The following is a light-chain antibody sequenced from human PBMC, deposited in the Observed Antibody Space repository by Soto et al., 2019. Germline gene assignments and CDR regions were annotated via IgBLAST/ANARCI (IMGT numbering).Light chain of an antibody. Sequence: QSVLTQPPSVSGAPGQRVTISCTGSSSNIGAHYDVHWYQQLPGTAPRLLIFDNTNRPSGVPDRFSASKSDTSASLAISGLQAEDEADYYCQSYDISPRGFVFGTGTKLTVL. J-gene: IGLJ1*01. CDR3: QSYDISPRGFV. CDR2: DNT. CDR1: SSNIGAHYD. V-gene: IGLV1-40*01.